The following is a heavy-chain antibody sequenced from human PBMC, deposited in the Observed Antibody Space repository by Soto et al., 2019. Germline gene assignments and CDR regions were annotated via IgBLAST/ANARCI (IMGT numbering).Heavy chain of an antibody. CDR3: ARDFDWGENWFDP. Sequence: ASVKVSCKASGYTFTSYGISWVRQAPGQGLEWMGWINACNGNTKYSQKFQGRVTITRDTSASTAYMELSSLRSEDTAVYYCARDFDWGENWFDPWGQGTLVTVSS. CDR2: INACNGNT. V-gene: IGHV1-18*01. CDR1: GYTFTSYG. J-gene: IGHJ5*02. D-gene: IGHD3-16*01.